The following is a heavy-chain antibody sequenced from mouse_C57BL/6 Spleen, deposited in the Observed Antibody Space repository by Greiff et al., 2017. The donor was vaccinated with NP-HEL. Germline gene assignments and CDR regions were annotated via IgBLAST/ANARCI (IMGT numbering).Heavy chain of an antibody. CDR3: ARGLRQYFDV. V-gene: IGHV3-6*01. J-gene: IGHJ1*03. Sequence: DVQLQESGPGLVKPSQSLSLTCSVTGYSITSGYYWNWIRQFPGNKLEWMGYISYDGSNNYNPSLKNRISITRDTSKNQFFLKLNSVTTEDTATYYCARGLRQYFDVWGTGTTVTVSS. D-gene: IGHD1-2*01. CDR1: GYSITSGYY. CDR2: ISYDGSN.